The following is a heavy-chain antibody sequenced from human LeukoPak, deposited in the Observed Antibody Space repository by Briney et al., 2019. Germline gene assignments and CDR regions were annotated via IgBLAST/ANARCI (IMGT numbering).Heavy chain of an antibody. CDR2: ISSSSSYI. J-gene: IGHJ4*02. Sequence: GGSLRLSCAASGFTFSSYSMNWVRQAPGKGLEWVSSISSSSSYIYYADSVKGRFTISRDNAKNSLYLQMNSLRAEDTAVHYCARLYARRGAGGFNFDYWGQGTLVTVSS. CDR1: GFTFSSYS. CDR3: ARLYARRGAGGFNFDY. D-gene: IGHD1-26*01. V-gene: IGHV3-21*01.